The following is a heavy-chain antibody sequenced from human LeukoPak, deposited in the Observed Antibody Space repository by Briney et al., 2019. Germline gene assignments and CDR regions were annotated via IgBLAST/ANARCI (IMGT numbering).Heavy chain of an antibody. CDR3: ARDYGDYFGFDP. V-gene: IGHV3-21*01. J-gene: IGHJ5*02. CDR2: ISSSSSYI. CDR1: GFTFSSYS. D-gene: IGHD4-17*01. Sequence: GGSLRLSCAASGFTFSSYSMNWVRQAPGKGLEWVSSISSSSSYIYHADSVKGRFTISRDNAKNSLYLQMNSLRAEDTAVYYCARDYGDYFGFDPWGQGTLVTVSS.